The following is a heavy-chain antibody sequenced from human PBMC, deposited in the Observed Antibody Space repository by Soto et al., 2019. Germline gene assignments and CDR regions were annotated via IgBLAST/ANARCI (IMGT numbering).Heavy chain of an antibody. Sequence: QVQLVESGGGVVQPGRSLRLSCAASGFTFSSYGMHWVRQAPGKGLEWVAVILYDGSNKYYADSVKGRFTISRDNSKNTLYLQMNSLRAEDTAVYYCAKPLSWQIGDAFDIWGQGTMVTVSS. CDR2: ILYDGSNK. CDR3: AKPLSWQIGDAFDI. V-gene: IGHV3-30*18. J-gene: IGHJ3*02. CDR1: GFTFSSYG.